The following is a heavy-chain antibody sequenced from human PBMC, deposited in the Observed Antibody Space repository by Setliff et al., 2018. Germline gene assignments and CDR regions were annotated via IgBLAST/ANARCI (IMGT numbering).Heavy chain of an antibody. V-gene: IGHV3-7*01. CDR1: GFIFSTYW. CDR2: IKQDGSDK. Sequence: GGSLRLSCAASGFIFSTYWMSWVRQAPGKGLEWVANIKQDGSDKYYADSVKGRFTISRDNAKSSLYLQMNSLRAEDTAVYYCARDLIRGAPNWFDPWGQGTLVTVSS. J-gene: IGHJ5*02. D-gene: IGHD3-10*01. CDR3: ARDLIRGAPNWFDP.